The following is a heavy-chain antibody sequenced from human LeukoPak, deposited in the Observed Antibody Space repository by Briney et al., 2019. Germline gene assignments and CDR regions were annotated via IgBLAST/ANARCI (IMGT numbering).Heavy chain of an antibody. CDR2: IYYSGST. Sequence: SEILSLTCTVSGGSISSYYWSWIRQPPGKGLEWIGYIYYSGSTNYNPSLKSRVTISVDTSKNQFSLKLSSVTAADTAVYYCARGGVLRYFDWLSNDYWGQGTLVTVSS. J-gene: IGHJ4*02. D-gene: IGHD3-9*01. V-gene: IGHV4-59*01. CDR1: GGSISSYY. CDR3: ARGGVLRYFDWLSNDY.